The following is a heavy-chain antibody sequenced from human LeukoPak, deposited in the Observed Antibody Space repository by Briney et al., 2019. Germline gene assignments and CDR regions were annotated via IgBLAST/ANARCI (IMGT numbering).Heavy chain of an antibody. J-gene: IGHJ4*02. CDR1: GFTFSDYY. Sequence: NPGGSLRLSCAASGFTFSDYYMSWIRQAPGKGLEWVSYISSSGSTIYYADSVKGRFTISRDNAKNSLYLQMYSLRAEDTAVYYCARVQYCSGGSCYRFDYWGQGTLVTVSS. V-gene: IGHV3-11*04. CDR2: ISSSGSTI. CDR3: ARVQYCSGGSCYRFDY. D-gene: IGHD2-15*01.